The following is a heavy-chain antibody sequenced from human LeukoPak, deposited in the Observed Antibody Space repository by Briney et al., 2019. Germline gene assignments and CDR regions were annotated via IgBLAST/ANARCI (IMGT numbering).Heavy chain of an antibody. Sequence: SETLSLTCAVSGGSISSGGYSWSWIRQPPGKGLEWIGYIYHSGSTYYNPSLKSRVTISVDTSKNQFSLKLSSVTAADTAVYYCAREWFGELMGFDYWGQGTLVTVSS. CDR1: GGSISSGGYS. CDR2: IYHSGST. J-gene: IGHJ4*02. D-gene: IGHD3-10*01. V-gene: IGHV4-30-2*01. CDR3: AREWFGELMGFDY.